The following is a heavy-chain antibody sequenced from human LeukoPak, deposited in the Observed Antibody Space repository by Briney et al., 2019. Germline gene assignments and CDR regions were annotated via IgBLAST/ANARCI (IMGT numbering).Heavy chain of an antibody. CDR1: GGSISSSSYY. CDR3: AMTGYGWGLYYYDSSGYYYFDY. V-gene: IGHV4-39*01. Sequence: SETLSLTXTXSGGSISSSSYYWGWIRQPPGKGLEWIGSIYYSGSTYYNPSLKSRVTISVDTSKNQFSLKLSSVTAADTAVYYCAMTGYGWGLYYYDSSGYYYFDYWGQGTLVTVSS. D-gene: IGHD3-22*01. J-gene: IGHJ4*02. CDR2: IYYSGST.